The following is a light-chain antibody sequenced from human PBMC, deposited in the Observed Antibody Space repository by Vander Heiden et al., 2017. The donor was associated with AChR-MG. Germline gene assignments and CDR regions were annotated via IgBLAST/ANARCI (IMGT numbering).Light chain of an antibody. J-gene: IGKJ2*01. CDR2: DAS. Sequence: EIVLTQSPGTLSLSPGERATLSCRASQSVSSYLAWYQQKPGQAPRLLIYDASNRATGIPARFSGSGSGTDFTLTISSLEPEDFAVYYCQQRSNLPYTFDPGTKLEIK. CDR1: QSVSSY. CDR3: QQRSNLPYT. V-gene: IGKV3-11*01.